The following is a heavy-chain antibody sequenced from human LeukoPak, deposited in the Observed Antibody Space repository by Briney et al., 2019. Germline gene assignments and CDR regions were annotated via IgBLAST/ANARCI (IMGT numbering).Heavy chain of an antibody. D-gene: IGHD2-2*01. J-gene: IGHJ6*04. CDR2: IKEDGSEK. V-gene: IGHV3-7*03. CDR1: GFIFSSYW. CDR3: ARRALRYCSSTSCPAQYYGVDV. Sequence: GGSLRLSCAASGFIFSSYWMSWIRQAPGKGLEWVANIKEDGSEKYYVDSVKGRFTISRDNAKNSLYLQTNSLRAEDTAVYYCARRALRYCSSTSCPAQYYGVDVWGKGTTVTVSS.